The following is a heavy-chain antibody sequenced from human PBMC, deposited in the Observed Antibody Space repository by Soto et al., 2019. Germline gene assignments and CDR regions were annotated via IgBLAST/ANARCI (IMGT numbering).Heavy chain of an antibody. CDR2: IKQDGGEK. CDR3: ARDRWWLVH. D-gene: IGHD6-19*01. J-gene: IGHJ4*02. Sequence: EVQLVASGGGLVQPGGSLRLYCAASGFTFSVYWMNWVRQPPGKGLEWVANIKQDGGEKYYVDSVKGRFTISRDNAKNALYLQMNSLRAEDAGVYYCARDRWWLVHWGQGTLVTVSS. V-gene: IGHV3-7*01. CDR1: GFTFSVYW.